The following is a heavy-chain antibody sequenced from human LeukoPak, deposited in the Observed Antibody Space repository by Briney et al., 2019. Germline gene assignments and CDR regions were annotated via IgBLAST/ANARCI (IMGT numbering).Heavy chain of an antibody. CDR1: GFTFSSYS. CDR3: ARGVSGRYYDFDY. V-gene: IGHV3-21*06. Sequence: GGSLRLSCAASGFTFSSYSMNWVRQAPGKGLEWFSSISGSSTYVYYADSMRGRFTISRDDAKNSLYPQMNSLRAEDTAVYYCARGVSGRYYDFDYWGQGTLVTVSS. D-gene: IGHD1-26*01. CDR2: ISGSSTYV. J-gene: IGHJ4*02.